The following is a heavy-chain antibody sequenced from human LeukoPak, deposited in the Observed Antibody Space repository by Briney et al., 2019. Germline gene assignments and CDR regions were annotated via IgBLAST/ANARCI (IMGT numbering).Heavy chain of an antibody. V-gene: IGHV1-69*06. J-gene: IGHJ4*02. CDR2: INPNFGTA. D-gene: IGHD3-9*01. CDR1: GGTFTSYA. CDR3: ARADFDWAGYFDY. Sequence: SVKVSCKASGGTFTSYAISWVRQAPGQGLEWMGGINPNFGTANYAQKFQGRVTITADKSTSTAYMELSRLRSEDTAVYYCARADFDWAGYFDYWGQGTLVTVSS.